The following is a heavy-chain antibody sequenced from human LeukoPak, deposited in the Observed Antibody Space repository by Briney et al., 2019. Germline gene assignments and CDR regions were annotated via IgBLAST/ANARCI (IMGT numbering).Heavy chain of an antibody. CDR2: INHSGST. CDR1: GGSFSGYY. J-gene: IGHJ5*02. CDR3: AGEYDFWSGYYGFSHWFDP. Sequence: SETLSLTCAVYGGSFSGYYWSWIRQPPGKGLEWIGEINHSGSTNYNPSLKSRVTISVDTSKNQFSLKLSSVTAADTAVYYCAGEYDFWSGYYGFSHWFDPWGQEPWSPSPQ. V-gene: IGHV4-34*01. D-gene: IGHD3-3*01.